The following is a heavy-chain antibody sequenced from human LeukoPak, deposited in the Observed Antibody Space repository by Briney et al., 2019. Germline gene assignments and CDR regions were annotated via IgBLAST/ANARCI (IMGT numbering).Heavy chain of an antibody. Sequence: ASVKVSCKASGYTFTRYGISWVRQAPGQGPEWMGWISASNGNTKYAQKFQGRVTMTRDTSTSTVYMELSSLRSEDTAVYYCARDLAAADYWGQGTLVTVSS. CDR3: ARDLAAADY. CDR1: GYTFTRYG. CDR2: ISASNGNT. V-gene: IGHV1-18*01. J-gene: IGHJ4*02. D-gene: IGHD6-25*01.